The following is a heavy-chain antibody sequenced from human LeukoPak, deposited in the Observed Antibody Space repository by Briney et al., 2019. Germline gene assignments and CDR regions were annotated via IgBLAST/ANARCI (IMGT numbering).Heavy chain of an antibody. Sequence: GGSLRLSCAASGFTFSSYWTSWVRQAPGKGLEWVANIKQEGSEKYYVDSVKGRFTTSRDNAKNSLYLQMNSLRAEDTAVYYCTRVVEQWLVGDWGQGTLVTVSS. CDR1: GFTFSSYW. J-gene: IGHJ4*02. D-gene: IGHD6-19*01. CDR2: IKQEGSEK. V-gene: IGHV3-7*03. CDR3: TRVVEQWLVGD.